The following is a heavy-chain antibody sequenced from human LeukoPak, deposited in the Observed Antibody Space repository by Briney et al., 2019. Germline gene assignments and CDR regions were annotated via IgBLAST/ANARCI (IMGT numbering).Heavy chain of an antibody. CDR1: GYTFTSYA. D-gene: IGHD3-10*01. V-gene: IGHV7-4-1*02. Sequence: ASVKVSCKASGYTFTSYAMAWVRQAPGQGLEWMGWINTNTGNPTYAQDFTGRSVFSLDTSVSTAYLQISTLKAEDTAVYYCARERPGVIFDYWGQGTLVTVSS. J-gene: IGHJ4*02. CDR3: ARERPGVIFDY. CDR2: INTNTGNP.